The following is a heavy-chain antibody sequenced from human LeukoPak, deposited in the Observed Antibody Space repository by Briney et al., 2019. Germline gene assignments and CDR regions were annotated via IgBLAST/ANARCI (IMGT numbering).Heavy chain of an antibody. CDR3: ARDGAQWELYAFDI. CDR1: GGTFSSYA. V-gene: IGHV1-69*05. J-gene: IGHJ3*02. D-gene: IGHD1-26*01. CDR2: IIPIFGTA. Sequence: SVKVSCKASGGTFSSYAISWVRQAPGQGLEWMGRIIPIFGTANYAQKFQGRVTITTDESTSTAYMELSSLRSDDTAVYYCARDGAQWELYAFDIWGQGTMVTVSS.